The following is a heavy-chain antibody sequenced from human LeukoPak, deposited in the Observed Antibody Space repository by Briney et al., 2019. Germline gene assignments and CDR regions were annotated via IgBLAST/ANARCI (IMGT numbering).Heavy chain of an antibody. CDR3: AKGHYYGSGSLDY. CDR2: ITGGGGDT. D-gene: IGHD3-10*01. J-gene: IGHJ4*02. CDR1: GFTFSNYA. V-gene: IGHV3-23*01. Sequence: GGSLRLSCAASGFTFSNYAMAWVRQAPGKEPEWVSVITGGGGDTYHIDSVKGRFTISRDNSKNTLYLQMNSLRAEDTAVYYCAKGHYYGSGSLDYWGQGTLVTVSS.